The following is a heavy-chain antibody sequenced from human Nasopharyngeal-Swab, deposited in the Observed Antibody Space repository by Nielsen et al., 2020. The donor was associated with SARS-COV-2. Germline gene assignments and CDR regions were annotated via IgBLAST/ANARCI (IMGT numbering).Heavy chain of an antibody. J-gene: IGHJ4*02. D-gene: IGHD6-13*01. CDR3: ARSSWFWDLDY. V-gene: IGHV4-39*02. CDR2: IFHSGST. Sequence: SETLSLTCTVSGGSIRSSTFYWGWIRQPPGKGLEWIGSIFHSGSTYYNPSLQRRVTLSVDPSKNHFSLKLSSVTAADTAIYYCARSSWFWDLDYWGQGTLVPVSA. CDR1: GGSIRSSTFY.